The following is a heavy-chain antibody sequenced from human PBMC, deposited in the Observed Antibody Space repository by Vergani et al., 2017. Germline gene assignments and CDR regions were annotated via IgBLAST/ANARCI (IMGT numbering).Heavy chain of an antibody. CDR2: LSASDRRT. V-gene: IGHV3-23*01. CDR3: AKVGRSEVAGTFGAFDI. D-gene: IGHD6-19*01. CDR1: DGSINSRSYY. Sequence: LLLQDSGPGQVKPSETLSLTCGVSDGSINSRSYYWAWIRQPPGKGLEWVSTLSASDRRTHYADSVKGRFTISRDNSKNTLFLHMNSLRPEDTAVYYCAKVGRSEVAGTFGAFDIWGQGTMVTVSS. J-gene: IGHJ3*02.